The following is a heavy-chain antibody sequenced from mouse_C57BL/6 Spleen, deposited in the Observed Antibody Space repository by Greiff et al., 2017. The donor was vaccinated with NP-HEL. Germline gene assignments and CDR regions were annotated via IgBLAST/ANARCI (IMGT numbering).Heavy chain of an antibody. CDR1: GYTFTEYT. CDR2: FYPGSGSI. J-gene: IGHJ4*01. D-gene: IGHD1-1*01. V-gene: IGHV1-62-2*01. Sequence: VKLQESGAELVKPGASVKLSCKASGYTFTEYTIHWVKQRSGQGLEWIGWFYPGSGSIKYNEKFKDKATLTADKSSSTVYMELSRLTSEDSAVYFCARHESPPWDYGSSYAMDYWGQGTSVTVSS. CDR3: ARHESPPWDYGSSYAMDY.